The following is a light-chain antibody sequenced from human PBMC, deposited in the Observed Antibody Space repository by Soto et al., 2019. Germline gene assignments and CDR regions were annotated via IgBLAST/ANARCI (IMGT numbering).Light chain of an antibody. CDR3: SSYTTSNTRQIV. CDR1: SSDVGGYNY. V-gene: IGLV2-14*03. J-gene: IGLJ1*01. Sequence: SVLTQPAAVSGSPGHAITISCTGTSSDVGGYNYVSWYQHHPGKAPTLIIFDVSHRPSGVSNPFSGSKSGNTASLTISGLQPEDEADYYCSSYTTSNTRQIVFGTGTKVTV. CDR2: DVS.